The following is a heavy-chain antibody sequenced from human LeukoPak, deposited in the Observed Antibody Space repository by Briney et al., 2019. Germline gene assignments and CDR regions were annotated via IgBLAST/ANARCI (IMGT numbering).Heavy chain of an antibody. J-gene: IGHJ4*02. CDR1: GFTFSSYG. CDR2: IRYDGSNK. V-gene: IGHV3-30*02. Sequence: GSLRLSCAASGFTFSSYGMHWVRQAPGKGLEWVAFIRYDGSNKYYADSVKGRFTISRDNSKNTLYLQMNSLRAEDTAVYYCARRSVYCSSTSCYTIDYWGQGTLVTVSS. CDR3: ARRSVYCSSTSCYTIDY. D-gene: IGHD2-2*02.